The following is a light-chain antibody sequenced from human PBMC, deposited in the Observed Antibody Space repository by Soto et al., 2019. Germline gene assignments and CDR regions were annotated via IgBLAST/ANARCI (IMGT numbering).Light chain of an antibody. CDR1: DSVIIN. CDR3: QQYGSATIT. J-gene: IGKJ5*01. Sequence: EIMVTQSPVALSVSPGERATLSXRASDSVIINLAWYQQKPGXAPRXXXDGXSTSATGSPARLSGSGSGTDFTRTTSRRDPEYCAGYYCQQYGSATITFGQGTRLEIK. V-gene: IGKV3-15*01. CDR2: GXS.